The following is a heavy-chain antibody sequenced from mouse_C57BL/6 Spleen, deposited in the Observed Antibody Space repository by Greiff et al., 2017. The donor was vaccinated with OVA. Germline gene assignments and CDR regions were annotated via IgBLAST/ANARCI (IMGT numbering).Heavy chain of an antibody. V-gene: IGHV1-15*01. Sequence: QVQLQQSGAELVRPGASVTLSCKASGYTFTDYEMHWVKQTPVHGLEWIGAIDPETGGTAYNQKFKGKAILTADKSSSTAYMELRSLTSEDSAVYYCTRGPHYGSSPWFAYWGQGTLVTVSA. J-gene: IGHJ3*01. CDR1: GYTFTDYE. CDR3: TRGPHYGSSPWFAY. CDR2: IDPETGGT. D-gene: IGHD1-1*01.